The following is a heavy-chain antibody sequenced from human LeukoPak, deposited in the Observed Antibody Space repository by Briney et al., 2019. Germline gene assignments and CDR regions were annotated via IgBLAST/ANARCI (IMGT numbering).Heavy chain of an antibody. D-gene: IGHD3-16*02. CDR2: ISGSGGST. Sequence: GGSLRLSCAASGFTFSSYAMSWVRQAPGKGLEWVSGISGSGGSTYYADSVKGRFTISKDNSKNTLYLQMYSLRAEDTAVYYCAKRPTFGGVIVPFDYWGQGTLVTVSS. V-gene: IGHV3-23*01. J-gene: IGHJ4*02. CDR1: GFTFSSYA. CDR3: AKRPTFGGVIVPFDY.